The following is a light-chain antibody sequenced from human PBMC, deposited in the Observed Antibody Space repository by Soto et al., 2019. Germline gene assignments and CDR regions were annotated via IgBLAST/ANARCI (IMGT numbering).Light chain of an antibody. J-gene: IGLJ1*01. CDR2: EVS. CDR1: SSDVGGYNY. CDR3: SSSTTSSTLV. Sequence: QSALTQPASVSGSPGQSITISCTGTSSDVGGYNYVSWYQQHPGKAPKLMIYEVSNRPSGVSNRFSGSKSGNTASLTISGLQAEDEADYYCSSSTTSSTLVFGTGTKVTV. V-gene: IGLV2-14*01.